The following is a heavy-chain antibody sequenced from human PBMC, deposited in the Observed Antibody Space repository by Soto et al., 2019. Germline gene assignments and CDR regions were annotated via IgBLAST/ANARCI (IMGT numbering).Heavy chain of an antibody. D-gene: IGHD1-26*01. J-gene: IGHJ2*01. CDR1: GFTFSSYA. V-gene: IGHV3-23*01. CDR3: EKDQVSDYLYWYFDL. Sequence: EVQLLESGGGLVQPGGSLRLSCAASGFTFSSYAMSWVRQAPGKGLEWVSAISGSGGSTYYADSVKGRFTISRDNSKNTLYLQMNSLRAEDTAVYYCEKDQVSDYLYWYFDLWGRGTLVTVSS. CDR2: ISGSGGST.